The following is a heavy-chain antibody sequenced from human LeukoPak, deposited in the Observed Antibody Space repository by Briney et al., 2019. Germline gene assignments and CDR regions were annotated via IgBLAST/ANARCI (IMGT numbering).Heavy chain of an antibody. V-gene: IGHV1-69*13. J-gene: IGHJ4*02. CDR2: IIPIFGTA. D-gene: IGHD2-15*01. CDR1: GGTFSSYA. CDR3: ARVLSPMVADDFDY. Sequence: GASVKVSCKASGGTFSSYAISWVRQAPGQGLEWMGGIIPIFGTANYAQKFQGRVTITADESTSTAYMEPSSLRSEDTAVYYCARVLSPMVADDFDYWGQGTLVTVSS.